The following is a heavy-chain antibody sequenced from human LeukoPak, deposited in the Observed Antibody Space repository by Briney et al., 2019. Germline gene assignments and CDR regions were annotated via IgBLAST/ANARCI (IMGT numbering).Heavy chain of an antibody. CDR1: GYTFTSYG. Sequence: ASVKVSCKASGYTFTSYGISWVRQAPGQGLEWMGWISAYNGNTNYAQKLQGRVTMTTDTSTSTAYMELRSLRSDDTAVYYCARGDHCSSTSCYGITVDYYYYYGIDVWGQGTTVTVSS. V-gene: IGHV1-18*01. J-gene: IGHJ6*02. CDR2: ISAYNGNT. D-gene: IGHD2-2*01. CDR3: ARGDHCSSTSCYGITVDYYYYYGIDV.